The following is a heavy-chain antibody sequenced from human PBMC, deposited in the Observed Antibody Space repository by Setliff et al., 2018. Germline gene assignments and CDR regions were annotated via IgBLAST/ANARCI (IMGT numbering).Heavy chain of an antibody. V-gene: IGHV4-4*07. CDR1: GGSISSHH. Sequence: SETLSLTCTVSGGSISSHHWTWIRQPAGKGLEWIGRLYTSGDTNYNPSLKSRVTMSGDTSKNQFSLRLTSVTAADSAVYYCARDRVVVVGGRRGYYFDSWGQGTLVTVSS. J-gene: IGHJ4*02. CDR2: LYTSGDT. CDR3: ARDRVVVVGGRRGYYFDS. D-gene: IGHD2-15*01.